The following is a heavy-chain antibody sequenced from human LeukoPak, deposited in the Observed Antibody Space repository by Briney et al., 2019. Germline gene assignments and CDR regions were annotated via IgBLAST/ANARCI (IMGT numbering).Heavy chain of an antibody. J-gene: IGHJ3*02. V-gene: IGHV3-23*01. CDR3: ARDPNGDYIGAFDM. D-gene: IGHD4-17*01. CDR1: GFTFSAYA. CDR2: IRGGGTSE. Sequence: GGSLRLSCTAAGFTFSAYAMMWVRQAPGKGPEWVSAIRGGGTSEFYADSVKGRFRISRDNSKDTLFLQMNSLRAEDTAVYYCARDPNGDYIGAFDMWGPGTMVTVSS.